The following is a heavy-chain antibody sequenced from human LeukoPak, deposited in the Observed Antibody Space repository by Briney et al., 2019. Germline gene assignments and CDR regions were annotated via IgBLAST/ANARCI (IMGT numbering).Heavy chain of an antibody. V-gene: IGHV4-34*01. J-gene: IGHJ5*02. CDR1: GGSFSGYY. Sequence: KPSETLSLTCAVYGGSFSGYYWSWIRQPPGKGLEWIGEINHSGSTTYNPSLKSRVTISVDTSKNQFSLKLSSVTAADTAVYYCARGQYSYGKGDWFYPWGQGTLVTVSS. D-gene: IGHD5-18*01. CDR3: ARGQYSYGKGDWFYP. CDR2: INHSGST.